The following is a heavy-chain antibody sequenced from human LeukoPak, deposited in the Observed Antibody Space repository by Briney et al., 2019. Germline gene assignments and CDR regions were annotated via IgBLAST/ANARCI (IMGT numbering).Heavy chain of an antibody. V-gene: IGHV3-30-3*01. CDR2: ISHDGSNK. J-gene: IGHJ4*02. CDR3: ARGGGATTRYYFDY. D-gene: IGHD1-26*01. CDR1: GFSFSSYA. Sequence: GRSLRLSCAASGFSFSSYAMQWVRQAPGKGLEWVAVISHDGSNKYYADSVKGRFTISRDNSKNTLYLQMNSLRAEDTAVYYCARGGGATTRYYFDYWGQGTLVTVSS.